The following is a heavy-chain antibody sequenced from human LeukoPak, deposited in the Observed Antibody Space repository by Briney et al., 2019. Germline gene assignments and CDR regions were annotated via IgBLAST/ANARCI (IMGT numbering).Heavy chain of an antibody. J-gene: IGHJ4*02. CDR2: ISGSGAT. D-gene: IGHD3-10*01. CDR1: GASMSVDY. V-gene: IGHV4-4*07. Sequence: SETLSLTCTVSGASMSVDYWNWIREPPGKGLEWIGRISGSGATDYNPALLSRVTVSVDPSNNRFSLNLNSVTAADTAVYYCARKVRRGQFDSWGQGTLVTVSS. CDR3: ARKVRRGQFDS.